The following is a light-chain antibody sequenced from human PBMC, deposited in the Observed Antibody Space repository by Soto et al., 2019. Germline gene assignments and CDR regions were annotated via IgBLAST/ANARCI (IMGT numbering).Light chain of an antibody. CDR3: QQYNNRLIT. CDR1: HGIGSY. CDR2: HAS. Sequence: DILMTQSPASLSASVGDRATISCRASHGIGSYVAWYQQKPGKAPTLLFYHASTLESGIPSRFSGSGSGTEFTLTISSLQPEDFAIYYCQQYNNRLITFGQGTQLDIK. J-gene: IGKJ5*01. V-gene: IGKV3-15*01.